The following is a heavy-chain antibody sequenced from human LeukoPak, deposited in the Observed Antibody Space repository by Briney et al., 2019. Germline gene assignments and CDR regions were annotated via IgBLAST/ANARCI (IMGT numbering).Heavy chain of an antibody. CDR1: GGSISSSSYY. J-gene: IGHJ6*03. V-gene: IGHV4-39*02. D-gene: IGHD6-13*01. CDR3: ARDSSFYYYMDV. Sequence: SETLSLTCTVSGGSISSSSYYWGWIRQPPGKGLEWIGSIYYSGSTSYNPSLKSRVTISVDTSKNQFSLKLSSVTAADTAVYYCARDSSFYYYMDVWGKGTTVTVSS. CDR2: IYYSGST.